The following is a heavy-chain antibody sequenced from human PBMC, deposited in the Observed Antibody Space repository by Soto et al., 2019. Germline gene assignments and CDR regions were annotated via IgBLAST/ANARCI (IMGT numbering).Heavy chain of an antibody. D-gene: IGHD4-17*01. CDR2: IYYSGST. CDR3: ARNYGDYADY. J-gene: IGHJ4*02. CDR1: GGSISSYY. V-gene: IGHV4-59*01. Sequence: QVQLQESGPGLVKPSETLSLTCTVSGGSISSYYWSWIRQPPGKGLEWIGYIYYSGSTNYNPSLKSRVTXSXXXXXXXXSXXXXSAXXXXXXXXYSARNYGDYADYWGQGTLVTVSS.